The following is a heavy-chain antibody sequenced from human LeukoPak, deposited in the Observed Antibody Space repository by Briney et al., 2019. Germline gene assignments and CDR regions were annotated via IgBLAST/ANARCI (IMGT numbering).Heavy chain of an antibody. CDR3: AREGNSGWRDDGFDI. D-gene: IGHD6-19*01. CDR2: IHSDGSDT. CDR1: GFTFSSYW. J-gene: IGHJ3*02. V-gene: IGHV3-74*01. Sequence: TGRSLRLSCAASGFTFSSYWMHWVRQAPGKGLVWVSRIHSDGSDTTYADSVKGRFTISRDNAKNTLYLQMNSLRAEDTAVYYCAREGNSGWRDDGFDIWGQGTMVTVSS.